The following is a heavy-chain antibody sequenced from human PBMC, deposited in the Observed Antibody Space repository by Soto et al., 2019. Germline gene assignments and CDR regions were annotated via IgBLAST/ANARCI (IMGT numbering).Heavy chain of an antibody. D-gene: IGHD6-6*01. J-gene: IGHJ4*02. CDR1: GFTFDDYA. CDR2: VSWNSGSI. CDR3: ARSGALSSSDSDY. Sequence: GGSLRLSCTASGFTFDDYAMHWVRQVPGKGLEWVSGVSWNSGSIGYAESVRGRFTISRDDAKKSVYLQMNSLKIEDTALYYCARSGALSSSDSDYWGQGTLVTVSS. V-gene: IGHV3-9*01.